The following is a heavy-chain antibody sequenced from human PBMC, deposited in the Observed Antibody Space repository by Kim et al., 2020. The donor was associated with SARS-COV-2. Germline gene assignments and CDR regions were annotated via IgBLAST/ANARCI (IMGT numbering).Heavy chain of an antibody. J-gene: IGHJ2*01. CDR2: IGTKADT. D-gene: IGHD1-20*01. CDR3: ARGPIEEGIRATKGYFDL. CDR1: GFTFSSYD. Sequence: RGSLRLSCAASGFTFSSYDMHWVRQGTEKGLEWVSSIGTKADTYYPDSVKDRFTISRENAKDSFYLQMNSLRAEDTAVYYCARGPIEEGIRATKGYFDLWGRGTVVTVSS. V-gene: IGHV3-13*04.